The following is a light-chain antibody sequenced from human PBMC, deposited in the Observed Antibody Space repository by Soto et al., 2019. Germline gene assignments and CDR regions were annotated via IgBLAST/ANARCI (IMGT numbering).Light chain of an antibody. Sequence: EIVLTQSPGTLSLSPGERATLSCRASQSITSNYLAWYQQKPGQAPRLLIYLASNWAAGIPDRFSGSGSGADLTLTINRLEPEDFAVYLCQQYGSSPWKFGQGTKVDIK. CDR2: LAS. CDR1: QSITSNY. CDR3: QQYGSSPWK. V-gene: IGKV3-20*01. J-gene: IGKJ1*01.